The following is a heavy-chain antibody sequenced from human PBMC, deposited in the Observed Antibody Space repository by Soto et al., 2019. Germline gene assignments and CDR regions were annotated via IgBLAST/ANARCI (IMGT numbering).Heavy chain of an antibody. Sequence: PGGSLRLSCAASGFTFSSYAMSWDRQAPGKGLEWVSAISGSGGSTYYADSVKGRFTISRDNSKNTLYLQMNSLRAEDTAVYYCAKGSVAGDYAFDIWGQGTMVTVSS. CDR2: ISGSGGST. V-gene: IGHV3-23*01. J-gene: IGHJ3*02. CDR3: AKGSVAGDYAFDI. CDR1: GFTFSSYA. D-gene: IGHD6-19*01.